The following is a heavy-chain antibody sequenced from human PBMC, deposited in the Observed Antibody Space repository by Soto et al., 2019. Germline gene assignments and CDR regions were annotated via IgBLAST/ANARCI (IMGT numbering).Heavy chain of an antibody. D-gene: IGHD6-6*01. CDR2: ISAYNGNT. Sequence: QVQLVQSGAEVKKPGASVKVSCKASGYTFTSYGISWVRQAPGQGLEWMGWISAYNGNTNYAQKLQGRVTMTTATSTSPAYMELRSLRSDDTAVYYCARTRAARRVWYGMDVWGQGTTVTVSS. CDR3: ARTRAARRVWYGMDV. CDR1: GYTFTSYG. J-gene: IGHJ6*02. V-gene: IGHV1-18*01.